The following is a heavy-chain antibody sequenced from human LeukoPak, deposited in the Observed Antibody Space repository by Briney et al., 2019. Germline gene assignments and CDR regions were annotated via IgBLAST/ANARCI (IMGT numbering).Heavy chain of an antibody. Sequence: KPGGSLRLSCAASGFAFSSYTMSWVRQAPGKGLEWVSFISSSSSYIYYADSVRGRFTISRDNAKNSLYLQINSLRAEDTAVYYCARDRSSGWYLTPGFDPWGQGTLVTVSS. D-gene: IGHD6-19*01. CDR1: GFAFSSYT. CDR2: ISSSSSYI. J-gene: IGHJ5*02. CDR3: ARDRSSGWYLTPGFDP. V-gene: IGHV3-21*01.